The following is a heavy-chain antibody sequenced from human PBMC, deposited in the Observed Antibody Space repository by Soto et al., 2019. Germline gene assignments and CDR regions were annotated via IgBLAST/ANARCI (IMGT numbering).Heavy chain of an antibody. CDR2: INAGNGNT. CDR3: AIRYCSGGSCYVIDY. Sequence: ASVKVSCKASGYTFTSYAMHWVRQAPGQRLEWMGWINAGNGNTKYSQKFQGRVTITRDTSASTAYMELSSLRSEDTAVYYCAIRYCSGGSCYVIDYSGQATLVSVSS. CDR1: GYTFTSYA. D-gene: IGHD2-15*01. J-gene: IGHJ4*02. V-gene: IGHV1-3*01.